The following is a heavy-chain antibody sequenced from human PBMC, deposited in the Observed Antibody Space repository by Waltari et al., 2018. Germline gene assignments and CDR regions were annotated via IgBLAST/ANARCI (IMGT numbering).Heavy chain of an antibody. Sequence: QVQLVQSGAGVKKPGSSVKVSCKASGGTFSSYAISWVRQAPGQGLEWMGGIIPIFGTANYAQKFQGRVTITTDESTSTAYMELSSLRSEDTAVYYCAVGYCTGGVCARPNAFDGWGQGTMVTVSS. CDR3: AVGYCTGGVCARPNAFDG. CDR1: GGTFSSYA. D-gene: IGHD2-8*02. V-gene: IGHV1-69*05. CDR2: IIPIFGTA. J-gene: IGHJ3*01.